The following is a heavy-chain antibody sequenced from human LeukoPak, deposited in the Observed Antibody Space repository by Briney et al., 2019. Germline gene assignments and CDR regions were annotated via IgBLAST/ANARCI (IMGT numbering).Heavy chain of an antibody. CDR3: ARSLSSPRRDYYYYYMDV. CDR2: IYYSGST. D-gene: IGHD6-6*01. J-gene: IGHJ6*03. V-gene: IGHV4-61*01. Sequence: SDTLSLTCSVSDVSLSDISYYRRWIRQPPGKGLEWIGYIYYSGSTNYNPSLKSRVTISVDTSKNQFSLKLSSVTAADTAVYYCARSLSSPRRDYYYYYMDVWGKGTMVTVSS. CDR1: DVSLSDISYY.